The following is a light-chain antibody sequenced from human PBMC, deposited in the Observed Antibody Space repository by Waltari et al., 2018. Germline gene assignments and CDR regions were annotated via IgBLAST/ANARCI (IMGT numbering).Light chain of an antibody. V-gene: IGKV4-1*01. CDR3: HQYYSSPWT. CDR2: WAS. CDR1: QSVLYSSNNKNC. J-gene: IGKJ1*01. Sequence: DIVMTQSPDSLAVSLGERATINCKSSQSVLYSSNNKNCLAWHQQKPGQTPKLISYWASTRESGFPYRFSGSGSGTDFTLTISSLQAEDVAVYYCHQYYSSPWTFGQGTKVEI.